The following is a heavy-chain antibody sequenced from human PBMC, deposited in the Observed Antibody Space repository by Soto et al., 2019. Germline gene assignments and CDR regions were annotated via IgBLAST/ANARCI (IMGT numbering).Heavy chain of an antibody. Sequence: VQLLESGGDLVQPGGSLRLSCAASGFSFSTSSMAWVRQPPGKGLEWVSAISPSASDTLYADSVKGRFTISRDNSQHTLFLQMTILRADDTALYYCATVGYTFAYEWGQVALFTVSS. CDR3: ATVGYTFAYE. CDR1: GFSFSTSS. V-gene: IGHV3-23*01. J-gene: IGHJ4*02. CDR2: ISPSASDT. D-gene: IGHD5-18*01.